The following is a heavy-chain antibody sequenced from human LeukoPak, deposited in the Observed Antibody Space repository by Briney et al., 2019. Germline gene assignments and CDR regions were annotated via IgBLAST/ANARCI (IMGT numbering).Heavy chain of an antibody. D-gene: IGHD3-22*01. J-gene: IGHJ4*02. CDR1: GFTFSSYE. CDR3: AKNMGLYYYDSSGYYFFHY. Sequence: GGSLRLSCAASGFTFSSYEMNWVRQAPGKGLEWVSAISGSGGSTYYADSVKGRFTISRDNSKNTLYLQMNSLRAEDTAVYYCAKNMGLYYYDSSGYYFFHYWGQGTLVTVSS. CDR2: ISGSGGST. V-gene: IGHV3-23*01.